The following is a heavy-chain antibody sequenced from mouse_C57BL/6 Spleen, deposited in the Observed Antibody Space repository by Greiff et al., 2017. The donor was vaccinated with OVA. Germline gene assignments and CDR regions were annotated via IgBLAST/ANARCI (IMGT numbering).Heavy chain of an antibody. Sequence: EVKLVESGGGLVKPGGSLKLSCAASGFTFSDYGMHWVRQAPEKGLEWVAYISSCSSTIYYADTVKGRFTISRDNAKNTLFLQMTSLRSEDTAMYYCARWPIDDSSMDYWGQGTSVTVSA. D-gene: IGHD2-4*01. V-gene: IGHV5-17*01. CDR3: ARWPIDDSSMDY. CDR1: GFTFSDYG. J-gene: IGHJ4*01. CDR2: ISSCSSTI.